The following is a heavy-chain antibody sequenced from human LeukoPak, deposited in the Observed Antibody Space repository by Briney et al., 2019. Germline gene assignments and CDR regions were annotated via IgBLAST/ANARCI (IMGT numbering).Heavy chain of an antibody. CDR2: IYHNGNS. CDR1: GGSFRDYY. D-gene: IGHD6-19*01. J-gene: IGHJ4*02. Sequence: SETLSLTCTVSGGSFRDYYWSFIRHPPGKGLEWSGYIYHNGNSDFNPTLTSRVTISVDTSKSHFSLRMSAVTAADTAVYFCAGQAYSSGWLDNWGPGTLVTVSS. V-gene: IGHV4-59*01. CDR3: AGQAYSSGWLDN.